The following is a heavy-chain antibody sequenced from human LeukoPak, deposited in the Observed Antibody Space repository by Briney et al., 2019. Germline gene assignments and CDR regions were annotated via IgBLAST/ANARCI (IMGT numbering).Heavy chain of an antibody. Sequence: GGSLRLSCAASGFTVSSNYMSWVRQAPGKGLEWVSVIYSGGSTYYADSVKGRFTISRDNSKNTLYLQMNSLRAEDTAVYYCARVPGYDDYGDFYYFDYWGQGTLVTVYS. CDR2: IYSGGST. D-gene: IGHD4-17*01. CDR3: ARVPGYDDYGDFYYFDY. V-gene: IGHV3-53*01. CDR1: GFTVSSNY. J-gene: IGHJ4*02.